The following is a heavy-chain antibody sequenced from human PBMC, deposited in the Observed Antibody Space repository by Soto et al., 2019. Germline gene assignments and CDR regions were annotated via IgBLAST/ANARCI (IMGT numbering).Heavy chain of an antibody. CDR3: ARLQTIFGIITVFDY. V-gene: IGHV4-31*03. Sequence: SETLSLTCTVSGGSINSAGYYWSWLRQHPGQGLEWIGSIYYSGSTNYNPSLKSRVVISIDTSKNHFSLNLSSVTAADTAVYYCARLQTIFGIITVFDYWGQGTLVTVSS. CDR2: IYYSGST. CDR1: GGSINSAGYY. J-gene: IGHJ4*02. D-gene: IGHD3-3*01.